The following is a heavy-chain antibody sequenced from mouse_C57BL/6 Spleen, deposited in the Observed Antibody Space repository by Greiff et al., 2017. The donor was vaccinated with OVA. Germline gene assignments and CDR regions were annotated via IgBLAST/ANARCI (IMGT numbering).Heavy chain of an antibody. J-gene: IGHJ4*01. CDR1: GYSFTGYY. CDR3: ARDYGSSYLYYAMDY. D-gene: IGHD1-1*01. CDR2: INPSTGGT. Sequence: VQLQQSGPELVKPGASVKISCKASGYSFTGYYMNWVKQSPEKSLEWIGEINPSTGGTTYNQKFKAKATLTVDKSSSTAYMQLKSLTSEDSAVYYCARDYGSSYLYYAMDYWGQGTSVTVSS. V-gene: IGHV1-42*01.